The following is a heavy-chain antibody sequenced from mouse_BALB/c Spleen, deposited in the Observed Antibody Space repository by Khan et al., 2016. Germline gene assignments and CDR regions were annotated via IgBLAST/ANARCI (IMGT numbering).Heavy chain of an antibody. Sequence: QIQLVQSGPELKKPGETVKISCKASGYTFTDYSMHWVKQAPGKGLKWMGWINTYTGEPTYADDFKGRFAFSLETSASTAYLQINNLKNEDTATYFCARSQTARATGFAYWGQGTLVTVSA. CDR2: INTYTGEP. V-gene: IGHV9-3-1*01. CDR1: GYTFTDYS. CDR3: ARSQTARATGFAY. J-gene: IGHJ3*01. D-gene: IGHD3-2*01.